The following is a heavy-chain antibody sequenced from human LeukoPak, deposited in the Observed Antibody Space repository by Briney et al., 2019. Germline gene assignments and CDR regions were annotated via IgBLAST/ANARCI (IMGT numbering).Heavy chain of an antibody. CDR1: GGSISSSNW. V-gene: IGHV4-4*02. CDR2: IYHSGST. Sequence: PSETLSLTCAVSGGSISSSNWWSWVRQPPGKGLEWIGEIYHSGSTNYNPSLKSRVTISVDKSKNQFSLKLSSVTAADTAVYYCASQGIAVAVDAFDIWGQGTMVTVSS. D-gene: IGHD6-19*01. CDR3: ASQGIAVAVDAFDI. J-gene: IGHJ3*02.